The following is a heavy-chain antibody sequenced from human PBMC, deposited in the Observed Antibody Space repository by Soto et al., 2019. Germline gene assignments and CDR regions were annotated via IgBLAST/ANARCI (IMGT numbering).Heavy chain of an antibody. Sequence: QVQLQESGPGLVKPSETLSLTCTVSGGSLSSYYWTWIRQSPGKGLEWIGYVYFSGNTNYNPSLKSRVTISIDTSKNQSSLRLASVTAADTAFYYCGSVRPSGYVLSWGQGTLVTVSS. CDR3: GSVRPSGYVLS. CDR2: VYFSGNT. CDR1: GGSLSSYY. D-gene: IGHD6-25*01. V-gene: IGHV4-59*01. J-gene: IGHJ5*02.